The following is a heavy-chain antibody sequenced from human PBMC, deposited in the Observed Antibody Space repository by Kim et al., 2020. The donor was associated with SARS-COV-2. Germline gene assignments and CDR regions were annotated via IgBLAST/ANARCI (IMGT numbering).Heavy chain of an antibody. V-gene: IGHV3-15*01. Sequence: GGSLRLSCAASGFTFSNAWMSWVRQAPGKGLEWVGRIKSKTDGGTTDYAAPVKGRFTISRDDSKNTLYLQMNSLKTEDTAVYYCTTAVQWELLDDAFDIWGQGTMVTVSS. CDR3: TTAVQWELLDDAFDI. CDR2: IKSKTDGGTT. D-gene: IGHD1-26*01. CDR1: GFTFSNAW. J-gene: IGHJ3*02.